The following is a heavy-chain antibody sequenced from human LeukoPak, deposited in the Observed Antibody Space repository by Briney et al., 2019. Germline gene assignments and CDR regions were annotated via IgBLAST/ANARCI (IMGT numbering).Heavy chain of an antibody. V-gene: IGHV1-69*01. CDR2: IFPIFRTA. D-gene: IGHD1-26*01. CDR3: AREKATGEMTHFDY. J-gene: IGHJ4*01. CDR1: GGTFSSYA. Sequence: VASVKVSCKAYGGTFSSYAISWVRQAPGQGLEWMGGIFPIFRTANYAQNFQGRVTITADESTTTAYMELSSLRSEDTAVYYCAREKATGEMTHFDYWGQGTLVTVSS.